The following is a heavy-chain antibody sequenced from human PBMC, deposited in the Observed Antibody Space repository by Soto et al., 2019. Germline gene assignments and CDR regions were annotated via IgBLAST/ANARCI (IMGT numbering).Heavy chain of an antibody. Sequence: PSETLSLTCAVYGGSFSGYYWSWIRQPPGKGLEWIGYIYYSGSTNYNPSLKSRVTISVDTSKNQFSLKLSSVTAADTAVYYCARENSYSSGWYHYYYMDVWGKGTTVTVSS. CDR3: ARENSYSSGWYHYYYMDV. V-gene: IGHV4-59*01. CDR1: GGSFSGYY. J-gene: IGHJ6*03. D-gene: IGHD6-19*01. CDR2: IYYSGST.